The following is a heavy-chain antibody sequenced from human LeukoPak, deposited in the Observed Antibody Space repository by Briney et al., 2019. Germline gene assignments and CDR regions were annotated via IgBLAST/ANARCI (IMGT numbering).Heavy chain of an antibody. J-gene: IGHJ4*02. CDR2: IYYSGNT. Sequence: PSETLSLTCAVYGGSFSGYYWSWIRQPPGKGLEWIGSIYYSGNTYYNPSLKSRLTISVDTSKRQFSLRLSSVTAADTAVYYCARNLIPEQLVVNFWGQGTLVTVSS. D-gene: IGHD6-13*01. V-gene: IGHV4-34*01. CDR3: ARNLIPEQLVVNF. CDR1: GGSFSGYY.